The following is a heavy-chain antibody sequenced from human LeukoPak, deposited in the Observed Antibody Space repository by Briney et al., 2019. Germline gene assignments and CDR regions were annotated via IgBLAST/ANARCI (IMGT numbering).Heavy chain of an antibody. J-gene: IGHJ5*02. CDR3: ARDFQGSFDP. CDR1: GGTFSSYA. V-gene: IGHV1-18*01. CDR2: ISAYNGNT. D-gene: IGHD3-10*01. Sequence: GASVKVSCKASGGTFSSYAISWVRQAPGQGLEWMGWISAYNGNTNYAQKLQGRVTMTTDTSTSTAYMELRSLRSDDTAVYYCARDFQGSFDPWGQGTLVTVSS.